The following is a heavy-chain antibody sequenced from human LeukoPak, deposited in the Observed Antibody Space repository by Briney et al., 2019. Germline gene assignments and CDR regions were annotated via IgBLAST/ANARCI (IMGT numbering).Heavy chain of an antibody. J-gene: IGHJ4*02. CDR2: IYYSGST. CDR1: GGSISNYY. D-gene: IGHD4-17*01. V-gene: IGHV4-59*01. Sequence: SETLSLTCTVSGGSISNYYWSWIRQPPGKGLEWIGYIYYSGSTNYNPSLKSRVTISVDTSKNQFSLKLSSVTAADTAVYYCARVLYPRYYFDYWGRETLVTVSS. CDR3: ARVLYPRYYFDY.